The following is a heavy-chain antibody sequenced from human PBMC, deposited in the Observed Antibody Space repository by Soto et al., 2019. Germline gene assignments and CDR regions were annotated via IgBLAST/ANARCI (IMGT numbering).Heavy chain of an antibody. CDR2: IYYSGDT. CDR1: GGSFSGNF. V-gene: IGHV4-59*12. D-gene: IGHD4-17*01. CDR3: ARGGYGGNSNFDY. Sequence: PSETLSLTCTVSGGSFSGNFWSWIRQPPGKALEWIGYIYYSGDTNCNPSLKSRVTISVDTSKNQFSLKLSSVTAADTAVYYCARGGYGGNSNFDYWGQGTLVTVSS. J-gene: IGHJ4*02.